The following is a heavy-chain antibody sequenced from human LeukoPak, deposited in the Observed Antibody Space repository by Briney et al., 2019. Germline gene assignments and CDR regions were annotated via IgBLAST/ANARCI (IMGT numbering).Heavy chain of an antibody. CDR3: ARLRFLEWLTQPDWFDP. V-gene: IGHV4-34*01. Sequence: PSETLSLTCAVYGGSFSGYYWSWIRQPPGKGLEWIGEINHSGSTNYNPSLKSRVTISVDTSKNQFSLKLSSVTAADTAVYYCARLRFLEWLTQPDWFDPWGQGTLVTVSS. D-gene: IGHD3-3*01. J-gene: IGHJ5*02. CDR1: GGSFSGYY. CDR2: INHSGST.